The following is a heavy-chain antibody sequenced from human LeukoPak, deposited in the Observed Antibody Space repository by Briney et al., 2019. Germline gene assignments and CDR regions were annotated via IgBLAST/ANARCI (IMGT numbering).Heavy chain of an antibody. CDR1: GYTFTSYY. V-gene: IGHV1-46*01. CDR3: AGYGNYYYGMDV. Sequence: ASVKVSCKASGYTFTSYYMHWVRQAPGQGLEWMGIINPSGGSTSYAQKFQGRVTMTKDTSTSTVYMELSSLRSEDTAVYYCAGYGNYYYGMDVWGQGTTVTVSS. CDR2: INPSGGST. J-gene: IGHJ6*02. D-gene: IGHD5-18*01.